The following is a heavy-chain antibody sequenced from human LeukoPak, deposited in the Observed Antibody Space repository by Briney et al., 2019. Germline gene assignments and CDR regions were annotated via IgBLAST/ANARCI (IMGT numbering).Heavy chain of an antibody. J-gene: IGHJ4*02. Sequence: SETLSLTCTVSGGSISSDYWSWIRQSPGKGLEWIGYISHSGNTDYNPSLKSRVTISVDTSKKQFSLKVNSVTAAGTAVYYCARIYSSVWYSIDYWGQGTLVTVSS. CDR1: GGSISSDY. V-gene: IGHV4-59*01. D-gene: IGHD6-19*01. CDR2: ISHSGNT. CDR3: ARIYSSVWYSIDY.